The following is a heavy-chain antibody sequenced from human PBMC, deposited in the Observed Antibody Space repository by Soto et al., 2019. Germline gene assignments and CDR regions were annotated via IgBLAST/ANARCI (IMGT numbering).Heavy chain of an antibody. D-gene: IGHD3-3*02. CDR3: ARHSLALRKHNWFEP. J-gene: IGHJ5*02. CDR2: IFYLGSS. CDR1: GDSIISSDFY. V-gene: IGHV4-39*01. Sequence: SETLSLTCTVSGDSIISSDFYWGWVRQPPGKGLEWIGSIFYLGSSYYNPSLKSRVTMSVDTSKNQFSLRLRYVTAAATALYFCARHSLALRKHNWFEPWGQGIMVTVSS.